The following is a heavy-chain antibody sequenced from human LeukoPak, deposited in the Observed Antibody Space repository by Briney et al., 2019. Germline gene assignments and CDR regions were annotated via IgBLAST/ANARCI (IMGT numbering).Heavy chain of an antibody. CDR3: ARATTAYCTGGVCPNFDY. Sequence: SETLSLTCTVSGGSISSYYWSWIRQPPGKGLEWIGYIYYSGSTNYNPSLKSRVTISVDTSKNQFSLKLSSVTAADTALYYCARATTAYCTGGVCPNFDYWGQGTLVTVSS. CDR2: IYYSGST. V-gene: IGHV4-59*01. CDR1: GGSISSYY. J-gene: IGHJ4*02. D-gene: IGHD2-8*02.